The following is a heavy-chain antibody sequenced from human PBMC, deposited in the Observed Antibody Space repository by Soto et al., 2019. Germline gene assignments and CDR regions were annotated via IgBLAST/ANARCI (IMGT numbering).Heavy chain of an antibody. D-gene: IGHD6-13*01. V-gene: IGHV1-18*01. J-gene: IGHJ4*02. CDR2: ISAYNGNT. CDR1: GYTFTSYG. CDR3: ARDHIEAAAGFFDY. Sequence: ASVKVSCKASGYTFTSYGISWVRQAPGQGPEWMGWISAYNGNTNYAQKLQGRVTMTTDTSTSTAYMELRSLRSDDTAVYYCARDHIEAAAGFFDYWGQGTLVTVSS.